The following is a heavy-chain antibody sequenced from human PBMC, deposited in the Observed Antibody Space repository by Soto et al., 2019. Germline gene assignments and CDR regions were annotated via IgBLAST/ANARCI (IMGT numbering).Heavy chain of an antibody. Sequence: QVQLQESGPGLVKPSETLSLTCTVSGGSISSYYWSWIRQHPGKGLEWIGYIHHSGSTNYNPPIQRRVTISADTSKNPSSLKLSSVTAADPAVYYCARRDGAYFDYGGQGTLVTVSS. CDR1: GGSISSYY. J-gene: IGHJ4*02. CDR3: ARRDGAYFDY. D-gene: IGHD4-17*01. V-gene: IGHV4-59*01. CDR2: IHHSGST.